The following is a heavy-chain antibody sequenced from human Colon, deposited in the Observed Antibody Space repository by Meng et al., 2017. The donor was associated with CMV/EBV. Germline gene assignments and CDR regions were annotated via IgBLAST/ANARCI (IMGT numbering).Heavy chain of an antibody. CDR2: TSGSGSTT. Sequence: GESLKISCEASGFIFRNFEMNWVRQAPGEGLEWISYTSGSGSTTDYADSVKGRFTISRDNAKNTLYLQMNSLRVEDTAVYYCARGNLRASDHGSWGQGTLVTVSS. J-gene: IGHJ4*02. V-gene: IGHV3-48*03. D-gene: IGHD5-24*01. CDR1: GFIFRNFE. CDR3: ARGNLRASDHGS.